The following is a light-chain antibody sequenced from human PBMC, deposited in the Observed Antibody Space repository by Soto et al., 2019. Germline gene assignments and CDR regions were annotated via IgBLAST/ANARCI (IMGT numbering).Light chain of an antibody. J-gene: IGLJ3*02. Sequence: QPVLTQPPSASGTPGLRVTFSCSGSSSNIGAGYDVHWYQQLPGTAPKLLIYANSNRPSGVPDRFSGSKSGTSASLAITGLQAEDEADYYCQSSDSSLSGSVFGGGTKLTVL. CDR2: ANS. CDR3: QSSDSSLSGSV. V-gene: IGLV1-40*01. CDR1: SSNIGAGYD.